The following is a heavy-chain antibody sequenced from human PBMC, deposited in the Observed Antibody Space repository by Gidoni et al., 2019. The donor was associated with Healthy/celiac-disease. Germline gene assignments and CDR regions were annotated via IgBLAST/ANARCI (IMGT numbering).Heavy chain of an antibody. Sequence: QVQLQESGPGLVKPSQTLSTPCTVAGGSISSGGYYWSWIRQHPGKGLEWIGYIYYSGSTYYNPSLKSRVTISVDTSKNQFSLKLSSVTAADTAVYYCARDSDSSAFDIWGQGTMVTVSS. V-gene: IGHV4-31*03. CDR3: ARDSDSSAFDI. CDR2: IYYSGST. CDR1: GGSISSGGYY. D-gene: IGHD3-22*01. J-gene: IGHJ3*02.